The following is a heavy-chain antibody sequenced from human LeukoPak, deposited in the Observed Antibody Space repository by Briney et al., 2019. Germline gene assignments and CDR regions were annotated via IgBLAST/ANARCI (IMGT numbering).Heavy chain of an antibody. D-gene: IGHD5-12*01. CDR2: ISYDGSNK. J-gene: IGHJ4*02. CDR1: GFTFSSYG. V-gene: IGHV3-30*18. CDR3: AKRLSGYDWD. Sequence: GGSLRLSCAASGFTFSSYGMHWVRQAPGKGLEWVAVISYDGSNKYYADSVKGRFTISRDNSKKTLFLQMNSLRAEDTAVYYCAKRLSGYDWDWGQGILVTVSS.